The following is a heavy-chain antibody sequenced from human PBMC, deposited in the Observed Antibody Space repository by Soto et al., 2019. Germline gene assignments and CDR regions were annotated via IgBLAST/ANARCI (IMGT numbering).Heavy chain of an antibody. J-gene: IGHJ4*02. CDR1: GFTFSDYY. CDR2: SSDSGTFT. Sequence: QVHLVESGGGLVKPGGSLRLSCAASGFTFSDYYMSWIRQAPGKGLEWLSYSSDSGTFTRYADSVKGRFSISRDNAKNSLYLQINSLRGEDTAIYYWARSGDNYNLLDYWGQGTPVTVSS. CDR3: ARSGDNYNLLDY. D-gene: IGHD1-1*01. V-gene: IGHV3-11*06.